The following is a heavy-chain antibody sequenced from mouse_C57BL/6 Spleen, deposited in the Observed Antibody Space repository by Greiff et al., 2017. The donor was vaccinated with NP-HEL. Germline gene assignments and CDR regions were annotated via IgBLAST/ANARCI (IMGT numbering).Heavy chain of an antibody. D-gene: IGHD2-3*01. CDR3: VRHDGWNYAMDY. CDR2: IRSKSNNYAT. Sequence: DVKLVESGGGLVQPKGSLKLSCAASGFSFNTYAMNWVRQAPGKGLEWVARIRSKSNNYATYYADSVKDRFTISRDDSESMLYLQMNNLKTEDTAMYYCVRHDGWNYAMDYWGQGTSVTVSS. J-gene: IGHJ4*01. CDR1: GFSFNTYA. V-gene: IGHV10-1*01.